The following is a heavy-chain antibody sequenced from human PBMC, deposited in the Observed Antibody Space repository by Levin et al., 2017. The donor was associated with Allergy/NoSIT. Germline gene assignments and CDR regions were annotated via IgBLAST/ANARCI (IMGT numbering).Heavy chain of an antibody. CDR1: GYTFTSYG. V-gene: IGHV1-18*01. CDR2: ISAYNGNT. J-gene: IGHJ6*02. D-gene: IGHD4-17*01. Sequence: ASVKVSCKASGYTFTSYGISWVRQAPGQGLEWMGWISAYNGNTNYAQKLQGRVTMTTDTSTSTAYMELRSLRSDDTAVYYCAREGYGDYPYYYYYYGMDVWGQGTTVTVSS. CDR3: AREGYGDYPYYYYYYGMDV.